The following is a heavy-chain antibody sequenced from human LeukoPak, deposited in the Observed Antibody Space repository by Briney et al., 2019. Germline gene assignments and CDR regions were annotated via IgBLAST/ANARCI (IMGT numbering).Heavy chain of an antibody. D-gene: IGHD6-13*01. Sequence: SETLSLTFTVSGGSISSSSYYWGWIRQPPGKGLEWIGSIYYSGSTYYNPSLKSRVTISVDTSKNQFSLKLSSVTAADTAVYYCARAPRPRIAAAGTYFDYWGQGTLVTVSS. CDR3: ARAPRPRIAAAGTYFDY. CDR2: IYYSGST. CDR1: GGSISSSSYY. V-gene: IGHV4-39*07. J-gene: IGHJ4*02.